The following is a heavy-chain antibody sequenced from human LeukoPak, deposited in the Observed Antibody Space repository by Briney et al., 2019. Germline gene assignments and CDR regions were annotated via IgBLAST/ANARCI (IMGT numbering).Heavy chain of an antibody. V-gene: IGHV4-59*01. D-gene: IGHD6-13*01. CDR1: GGSISSYY. Sequence: KTSETLFLTCTVSGGSISSYYWSWIRQPPGKGLEWIGYIYYSGSTNYNPSLKSRVTISVDTSKNQFSLKLSSVTAADTAVYYCARFQSSSFDYWGQGTLVTVSS. CDR3: ARFQSSSFDY. CDR2: IYYSGST. J-gene: IGHJ4*02.